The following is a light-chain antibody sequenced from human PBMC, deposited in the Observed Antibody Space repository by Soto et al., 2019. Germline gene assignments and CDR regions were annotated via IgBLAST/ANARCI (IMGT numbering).Light chain of an antibody. Sequence: VMTQSPATLSVSPGERATLSCRASQSVSSNVAWYQQKPGQAPRLLIYDASSRAPGVPARFSGSGSGTEFTLTISSLQSEDFAVYFCQQYNNWPPVTFGGGTKVEIK. CDR3: QQYNNWPPVT. J-gene: IGKJ4*01. CDR1: QSVSSN. CDR2: DAS. V-gene: IGKV3-15*01.